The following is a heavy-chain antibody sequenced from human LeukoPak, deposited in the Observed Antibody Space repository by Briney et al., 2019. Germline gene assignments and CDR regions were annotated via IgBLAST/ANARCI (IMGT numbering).Heavy chain of an antibody. CDR1: GFTFSSYA. D-gene: IGHD6-19*01. CDR3: AKDRYSSPRYFDY. V-gene: IGHV3-23*01. J-gene: IGHJ4*02. CDR2: ISGSGGST. Sequence: GGSLRLSCAASGFTFSSYAMSWVRQAPGKGLEWVSAISGSGGSTYYADSVKGRFTISRDNSKNTPYLQMNSLRAEDTALYHCAKDRYSSPRYFDYWGQGTLVTVSS.